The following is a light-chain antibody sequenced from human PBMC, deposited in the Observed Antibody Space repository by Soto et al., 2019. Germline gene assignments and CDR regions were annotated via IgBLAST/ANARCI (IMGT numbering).Light chain of an antibody. V-gene: IGLV2-8*01. CDR2: EVT. J-gene: IGLJ3*02. CDR1: SSDVGAYNY. Sequence: QLVLTQPPSASGSPGQSVTNSCTGTSSDVGAYNYVSWYQQHAGKAPKLVIYEVTKRPSGVPDRFSGSKSANTASLTVSGLQAEDEADYYCSSFASSNTWVFGGGTKLTVL. CDR3: SSFASSNTWV.